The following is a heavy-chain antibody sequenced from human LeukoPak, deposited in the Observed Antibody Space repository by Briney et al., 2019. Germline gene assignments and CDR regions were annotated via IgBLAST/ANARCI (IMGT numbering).Heavy chain of an antibody. D-gene: IGHD2-2*01. J-gene: IGHJ4*02. Sequence: GGSLRLSCAASGFTFSSYWMSWVRQAPGKGLEWVANIKQDGSEKYYVDSVKGRFTISRDNAKNSLYLQMNSLRAEDTAVYYCARWEYQLLNYFDYWGQGTLVTVSS. V-gene: IGHV3-7*01. CDR3: ARWEYQLLNYFDY. CDR1: GFTFSSYW. CDR2: IKQDGSEK.